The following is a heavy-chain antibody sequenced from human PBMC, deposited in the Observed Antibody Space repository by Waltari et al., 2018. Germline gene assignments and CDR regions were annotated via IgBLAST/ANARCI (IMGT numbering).Heavy chain of an antibody. CDR1: GFTFSCSS. CDR3: AKDRGSMVQGVTYYFDY. V-gene: IGHV3-23*01. J-gene: IGHJ4*02. Sequence: EVQLLESGGGLVQPGGSLRLSCAASGFTFSCSSMSWVRPAPGRGLEWVSAISGSGGSTYYADSVKGRFTISRDNSKNTLYLQMNSLRAEDTAVYYCAKDRGSMVQGVTYYFDYWGQGTLVTVSS. D-gene: IGHD3-10*01. CDR2: ISGSGGST.